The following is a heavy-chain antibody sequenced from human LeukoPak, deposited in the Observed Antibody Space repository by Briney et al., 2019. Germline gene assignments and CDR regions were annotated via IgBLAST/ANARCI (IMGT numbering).Heavy chain of an antibody. CDR3: AREYSGSYGNAFDI. CDR2: ISYDGATK. J-gene: IGHJ3*02. D-gene: IGHD1-26*01. V-gene: IGHV3-30*09. Sequence: GGSLRLSCAAPGFTFSSHAMHWVRQAPGKGLEWMSVISYDGATKYYADSVKGRFAISRDQSKNTLYLQMNSLRGDDTAVYYCAREYSGSYGNAFDIWGQGTMVTVSS. CDR1: GFTFSSHA.